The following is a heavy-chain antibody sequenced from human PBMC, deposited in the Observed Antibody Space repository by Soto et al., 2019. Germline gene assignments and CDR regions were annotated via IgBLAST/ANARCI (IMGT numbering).Heavy chain of an antibody. CDR2: MNPNSDNT. V-gene: IGHV1-8*01. CDR1: GYTFSNYD. CDR3: ARRRLLAARRGDWFDP. J-gene: IGHJ5*02. Sequence: VQLVQSGAEVKDPGASVKVSCKASGYTFSNYDIGWVRQASGQGLEWMGWMNPNSDNTGYAQKFQGRVTMTRNTSISTAYMELSSLRSEDTAVYYCARRRLLAARRGDWFDPWGQGTLVTVSS. D-gene: IGHD6-6*01.